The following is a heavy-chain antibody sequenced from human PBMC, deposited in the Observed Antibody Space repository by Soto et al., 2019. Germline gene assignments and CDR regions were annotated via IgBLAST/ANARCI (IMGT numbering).Heavy chain of an antibody. J-gene: IGHJ4*02. CDR1: GGSISSGDYY. CDR2: IYYSVST. Sequence: SETLSLTCTVSGGSISSGDYYWSWIHHPPGKGLEWIGYIYYSVSTYYNPSLKSRVTISVDTSKNQFSLKLSSVTAADTAVYYCARDSPWSRYDSPPDYWGQGTLVTVSA. CDR3: ARDSPWSRYDSPPDY. V-gene: IGHV4-30-4*01. D-gene: IGHD5-12*01.